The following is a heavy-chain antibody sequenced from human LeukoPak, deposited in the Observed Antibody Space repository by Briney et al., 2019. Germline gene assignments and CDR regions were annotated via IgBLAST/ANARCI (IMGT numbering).Heavy chain of an antibody. Sequence: SQTLSLTCTVSGGSISSGDYYWSWIRQPPGKGLEWIGYIYYSGSTYYNPSLKSRVTISVDTSKNQFSLKLSSVTAADTAVYYCARIKRIAAAGRGVAGAFDIWGQGTMVTVSS. J-gene: IGHJ3*02. CDR1: GGSISSGDYY. V-gene: IGHV4-30-4*08. CDR3: ARIKRIAAAGRGVAGAFDI. D-gene: IGHD6-13*01. CDR2: IYYSGST.